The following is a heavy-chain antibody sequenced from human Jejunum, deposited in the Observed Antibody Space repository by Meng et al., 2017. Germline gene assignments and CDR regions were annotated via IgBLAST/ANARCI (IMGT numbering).Heavy chain of an antibody. J-gene: IGHJ4*02. Sequence: GESLKISCAASGFTFSDTWMSWVRQAPGKGLEWVGRIKSKSTGGTTDYAAPRKDRFTISRDDSLNTLFLQMSSLTTEDTAVYYCVRTSYSDSSGRHWGQGTLVTVSS. D-gene: IGHD3-22*01. CDR2: IKSKSTGGTT. V-gene: IGHV3-15*05. CDR1: GFTFSDTW. CDR3: VRTSYSDSSGRH.